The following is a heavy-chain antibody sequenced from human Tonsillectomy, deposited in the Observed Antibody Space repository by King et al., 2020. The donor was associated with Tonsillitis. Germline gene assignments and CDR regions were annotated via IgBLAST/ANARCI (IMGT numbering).Heavy chain of an antibody. CDR3: ARVDIVVVPAALSYFDL. V-gene: IGHV4-34*01. Sequence: HVQLQQWGAGLLKPSETLSLTCAVYGGSFSGYYWSWIRQPPGKGLEWIGEINHSGSTNYNPSLKSRVTISVDTSKKQFSLKLSFVTAADTAVYYCARVDIVVVPAALSYFDLWGRGTLVTVSS. D-gene: IGHD2-2*01. J-gene: IGHJ2*01. CDR2: INHSGST. CDR1: GGSFSGYY.